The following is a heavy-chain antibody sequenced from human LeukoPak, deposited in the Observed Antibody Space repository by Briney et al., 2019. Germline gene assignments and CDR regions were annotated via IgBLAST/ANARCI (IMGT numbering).Heavy chain of an antibody. CDR3: ARVALDGATTFDY. V-gene: IGHV5-51*01. Sequence: GASLKISCKGSGYRFISYWIGWVRRMPGKGLEWMGIIYPGDSDNRDSPSFQGQVTISADKSVSTAYLQWSNLKASDTAMYYCARVALDGATTFDYWGQGTLVTVSS. CDR1: GYRFISYW. CDR2: IYPGDSDN. D-gene: IGHD1-26*01. J-gene: IGHJ4*02.